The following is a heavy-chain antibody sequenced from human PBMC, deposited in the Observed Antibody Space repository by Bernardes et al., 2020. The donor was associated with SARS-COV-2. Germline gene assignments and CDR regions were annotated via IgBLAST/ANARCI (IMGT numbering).Heavy chain of an antibody. V-gene: IGHV3-74*01. CDR3: ARRVSGGYRNDY. CDR2: IKSDGSTT. Sequence: GGSLRLSCAASGFTFSSYWMHWVRQAPGRGLVWLSRIKSDGSTTNYADSVKGRFTISRDNAKNTLWLQMNSLRGEDTAIYYCARRVSGGYRNDYWGPGTLVTVSS. CDR1: GFTFSSYW. J-gene: IGHJ4*02. D-gene: IGHD6-13*01.